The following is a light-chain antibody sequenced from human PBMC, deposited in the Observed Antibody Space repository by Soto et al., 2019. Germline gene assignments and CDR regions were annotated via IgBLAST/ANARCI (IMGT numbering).Light chain of an antibody. V-gene: IGKV3D-20*02. Sequence: IVVMQSHAVVSVYGGENALLSGRSTQSVSSSHLPWYQQQPGQAPRLLIYDASNRATGIPARFSGSGSGTDFTLTISSLEPEDFAVYYCQQRSNWPRTFGQGTKVDIK. CDR1: QSVSSSH. CDR2: DAS. CDR3: QQRSNWPRT. J-gene: IGKJ1*01.